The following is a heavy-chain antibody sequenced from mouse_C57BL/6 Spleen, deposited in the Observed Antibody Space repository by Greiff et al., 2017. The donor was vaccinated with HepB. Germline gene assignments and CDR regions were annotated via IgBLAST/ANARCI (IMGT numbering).Heavy chain of an antibody. CDR2: ISDGGSYT. CDR3: AREREDYYAMDY. CDR1: GFTFSSYA. V-gene: IGHV5-4*01. J-gene: IGHJ4*01. Sequence: EVKLMESGGGLVKPGGSLKLSCAASGFTFSSYAMSWVRQTPEKRLEWVATISDGGSYTYYPDNVKGRFTISRDNAKNNLYLQMSHLKSEDTAMYYCAREREDYYAMDYWGQGTSVTVSS.